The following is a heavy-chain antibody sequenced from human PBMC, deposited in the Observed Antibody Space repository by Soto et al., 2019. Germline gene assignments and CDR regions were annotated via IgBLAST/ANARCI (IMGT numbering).Heavy chain of an antibody. CDR3: AKAPLDLVGAASCFDD. V-gene: IGHV3-30*18. J-gene: IGHJ4*02. Sequence: GGSLRLSCAASGFTFSSYGMHWVRQAPGKGLEWVAVISYDGSNKYYADSVKGRFTISRDNSKNTLYLQMNSLRAEDTAVYYCAKAPLDLVGAASCFDDWGQGSLVTVSS. CDR2: ISYDGSNK. D-gene: IGHD1-26*01. CDR1: GFTFSSYG.